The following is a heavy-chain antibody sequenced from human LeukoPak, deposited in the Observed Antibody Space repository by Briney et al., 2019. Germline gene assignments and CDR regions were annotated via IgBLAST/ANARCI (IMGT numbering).Heavy chain of an antibody. CDR3: AREEDGYDSSGYAFDP. CDR2: ISSSGSTI. CDR1: GFTFSSYE. Sequence: PGGSLRLSCAASGFTFSSYEMNWVRQAPGKGLEWVSYISSSGSTIYYADSVKGRFTIPRDNAENSLYLQMNSLRAEDTAVYYCAREEDGYDSSGYAFDPWGQGTLVTVSS. J-gene: IGHJ5*02. D-gene: IGHD3-22*01. V-gene: IGHV3-48*03.